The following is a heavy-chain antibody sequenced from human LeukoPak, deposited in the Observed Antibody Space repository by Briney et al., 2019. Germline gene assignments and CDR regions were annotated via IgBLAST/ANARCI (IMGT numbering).Heavy chain of an antibody. CDR1: GGSISSGDHF. D-gene: IGHD6-19*01. CDR3: ARGKVVAGTPGQNSWDS. J-gene: IGHJ4*02. V-gene: IGHV4-30-4*01. CDR2: IFYSGST. Sequence: SETLSLTCTVSGGSISSGDHFWSWIRQHPGKGLEWIGYIFYSGSTYYNPSLKSRVSMSVDTSKNQFSLKLSSVTAADTAVYYCARGKVVAGTPGQNSWDSWGQGTLVTVSS.